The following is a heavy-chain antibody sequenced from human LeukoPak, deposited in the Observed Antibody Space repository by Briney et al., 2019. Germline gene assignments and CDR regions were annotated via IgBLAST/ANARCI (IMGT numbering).Heavy chain of an antibody. CDR3: ASRNQYCGGDCFWAFDI. J-gene: IGHJ3*02. CDR1: GFTFRRYS. Sequence: GGSLRLSCGASGFTFRRYSMNGVRQAPGRGLEWFSSISSSGSYIYYADSVKGRFTISRDNAKNSLYLQMNSLRAEDTAVYYCASRNQYCGGDCFWAFDIWGQGTMVTVSS. CDR2: ISSSGSYI. V-gene: IGHV3-21*01. D-gene: IGHD2-21*02.